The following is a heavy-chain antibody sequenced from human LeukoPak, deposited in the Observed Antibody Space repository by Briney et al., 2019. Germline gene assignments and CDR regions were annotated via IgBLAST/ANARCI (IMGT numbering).Heavy chain of an antibody. CDR1: GYTFTSYA. CDR2: INTNTGNP. Sequence: ASVKVSCEASGYTFTSYAMNWVRQAPGQGLEWMGWINTNTGNPTYAQGFTGRFVFSLDTSVSTAYLQISSLKAEDTAVYYCARDLKQWPLYYLDYWGQGTLVTVSS. J-gene: IGHJ4*02. V-gene: IGHV7-4-1*02. CDR3: ARDLKQWPLYYLDY. D-gene: IGHD6-19*01.